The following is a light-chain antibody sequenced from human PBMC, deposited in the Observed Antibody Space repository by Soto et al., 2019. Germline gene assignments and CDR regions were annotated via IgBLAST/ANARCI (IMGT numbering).Light chain of an antibody. Sequence: QSALTQPPSASGSPGQSVTISCTGTSSDVGGYNYVSWYQQHPGKAPKLLIFEVTKRPSGVPDRFSGSKSGNTASLTVSRLQAEDEADYYCSSYAGSNTVVFGGRTKLTVL. V-gene: IGLV2-8*01. CDR1: SSDVGGYNY. CDR3: SSYAGSNTVV. J-gene: IGLJ2*01. CDR2: EVT.